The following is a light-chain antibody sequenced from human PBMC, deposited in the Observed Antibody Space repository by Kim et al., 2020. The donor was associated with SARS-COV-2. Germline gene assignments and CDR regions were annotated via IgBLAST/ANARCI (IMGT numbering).Light chain of an antibody. V-gene: IGKV1-8*01. CDR2: ASS. CDR1: QGVNIY. CDR3: QQYYTYPLT. J-gene: IGKJ4*01. Sequence: ASKGDRVTITCRDTQGVNIYLAWYQQKPGKAPKLLSSASSTLQSGVPSRFTGSGAGTDFTLTINSLQSEDFATYYCQQYYTYPLTFGGGTKVDIK.